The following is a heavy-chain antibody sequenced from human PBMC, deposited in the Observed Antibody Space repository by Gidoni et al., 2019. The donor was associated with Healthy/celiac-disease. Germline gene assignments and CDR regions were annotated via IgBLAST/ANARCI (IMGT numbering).Heavy chain of an antibody. CDR1: GYTFTSYG. CDR2: ISAYNGNT. D-gene: IGHD3-10*01. V-gene: IGHV1-18*01. Sequence: QVQLVQSGAEVKKSGASVKVSCKASGYTFTSYGISWVRQAPGQGLEWMGWISAYNGNTNYAQKLQGRVNMTTDTSTSTAYMELRSLRSDDTAVYYCARDTREMVRGVLRSDYWGQGTLVTVSS. CDR3: ARDTREMVRGVLRSDY. J-gene: IGHJ4*02.